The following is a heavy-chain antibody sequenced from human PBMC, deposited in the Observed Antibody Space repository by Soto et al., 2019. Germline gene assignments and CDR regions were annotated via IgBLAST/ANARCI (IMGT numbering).Heavy chain of an antibody. Sequence: PGGSLRLSCAGSGFTFNTYWIHWVRQAPGKGLVWVSCINSDGTSTRYADSVKGPFTISRDNAKNTLYLQMNSLRTEDTAVYYCARGRYYGMDVWGQGTTVTVSS. CDR3: ARGRYYGMDV. CDR2: INSDGTST. V-gene: IGHV3-74*01. J-gene: IGHJ6*02. CDR1: GFTFNTYW.